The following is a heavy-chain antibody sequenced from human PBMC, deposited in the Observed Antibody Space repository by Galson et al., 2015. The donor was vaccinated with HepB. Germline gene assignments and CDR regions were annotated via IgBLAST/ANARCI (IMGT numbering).Heavy chain of an antibody. V-gene: IGHV3-7*03. CDR1: GFTFSSYW. J-gene: IGHJ6*03. Sequence: SLRLSCAASGFTFSSYWMSWVRQAPGKGLEWVANIKQDGSEKYYVDSVKGRFTISRDNAKNSLYLQMNSLRAEDTAVYYCARGGPPAATSYYYYYMDVWGKGTTVTVSS. CDR3: ARGGPPAATSYYYYYMDV. CDR2: IKQDGSEK. D-gene: IGHD2-15*01.